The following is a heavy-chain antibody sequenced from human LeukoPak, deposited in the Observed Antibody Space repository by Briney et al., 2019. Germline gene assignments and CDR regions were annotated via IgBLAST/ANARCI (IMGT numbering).Heavy chain of an antibody. CDR3: AKGAEAFDI. J-gene: IGHJ3*02. V-gene: IGHV3-30*18. CDR2: ISYDGSNK. Sequence: TGGSLRLSCAASGFTFSSYGMHWVRQAPGKGLEWVAVISYDGSNKYYADPVKGRFTISRDNSKNTLYLQMNSLRAEDTAVYYCAKGAEAFDIWGQGTMVTVSS. CDR1: GFTFSSYG.